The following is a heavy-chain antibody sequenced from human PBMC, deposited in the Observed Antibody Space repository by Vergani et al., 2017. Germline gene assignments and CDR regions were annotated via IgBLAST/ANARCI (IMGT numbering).Heavy chain of an antibody. Sequence: QVQLQQWGAGLLKPSETLSLTCTVSGGSISSYYWSWIRQPPGKGLEWIGYIYYSGSTNYNPSLKSRVTISVDTSKNQFSLKLSSVTAADTAVYYCATPRLRFSYYYYYGMDVWGQGTTVTVSS. V-gene: IGHV4-59*01. CDR3: ATPRLRFSYYYYYGMDV. D-gene: IGHD5-12*01. CDR2: IYYSGST. CDR1: GGSISSYY. J-gene: IGHJ6*02.